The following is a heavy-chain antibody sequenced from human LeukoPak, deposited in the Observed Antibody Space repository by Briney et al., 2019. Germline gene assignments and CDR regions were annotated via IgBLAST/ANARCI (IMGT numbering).Heavy chain of an antibody. CDR2: IHYSETA. Sequence: SETLSLTCTVSRGSISSGDYYWGWIRQPPGRGLEWIASIHYSETAYYNPSLKSRVTISVDTSKNDFSLKLSSVTAADTAVYYCARGPTYQPIDYWGQGTLVTVSS. D-gene: IGHD2-2*01. J-gene: IGHJ4*02. CDR3: ARGPTYQPIDY. CDR1: RGSISSGDYY. V-gene: IGHV4-39*02.